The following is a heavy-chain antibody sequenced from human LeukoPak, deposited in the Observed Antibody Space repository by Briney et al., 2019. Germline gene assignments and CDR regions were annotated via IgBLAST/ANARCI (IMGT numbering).Heavy chain of an antibody. CDR2: IFYSGTT. J-gene: IGHJ4*02. V-gene: IGHV4-31*11. D-gene: IGHD3-16*02. Sequence: SETLSLTCAVSGGSISSGGYYWSWIRQHPGEGLEWIGYIFYSGTTYYNPSLKSRITISVDTSKNQFSLKLSSVTAADTAVYYCARFTYDYVWGSYRCIDYWGQGTLVTVSS. CDR3: ARFTYDYVWGSYRCIDY. CDR1: GGSISSGGYY.